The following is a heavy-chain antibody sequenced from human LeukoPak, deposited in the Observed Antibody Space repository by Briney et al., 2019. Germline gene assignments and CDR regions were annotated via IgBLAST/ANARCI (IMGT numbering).Heavy chain of an antibody. D-gene: IGHD3-22*01. V-gene: IGHV4-59*01. CDR2: IYDSGST. CDR1: GGSISSYY. CDR3: ASSSSGYIFDY. J-gene: IGHJ4*02. Sequence: WETLSLTCTVSGGSISSYYWSWIRQPPGKGLEWLGYIYDSGSTNYNPSLKSRVTISLDTSKNQFSLKLSSVTAADTAVYYCASSSSGYIFDYWGQGTLVTVSS.